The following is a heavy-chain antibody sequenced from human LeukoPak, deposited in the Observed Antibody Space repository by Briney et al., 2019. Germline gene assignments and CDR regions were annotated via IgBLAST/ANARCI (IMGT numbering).Heavy chain of an antibody. CDR3: ARRHIAVAGPLDS. CDR2: ISSSSSCI. Sequence: PGGSLRLSCAASGFTFSSYSMNWVRQAPGKGLEWVSSISSSSSCIYYADSLKGRFTISRDNAKNSLYLQMNSLRAEDTAVYYCARRHIAVAGPLDSWGQGTLVTVSS. D-gene: IGHD6-19*01. CDR1: GFTFSSYS. V-gene: IGHV3-21*01. J-gene: IGHJ4*02.